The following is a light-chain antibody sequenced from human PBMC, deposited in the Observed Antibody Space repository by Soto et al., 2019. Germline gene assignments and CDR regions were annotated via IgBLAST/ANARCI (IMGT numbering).Light chain of an antibody. CDR2: AGS. V-gene: IGLV2-23*01. J-gene: IGLJ2*01. CDR1: STNVGSSNF. CDR3: WSYAGTNTWV. Sequence: QSALTQPASVSGSPGQSITISCTGTSTNVGSSNFVSWYQQYPGKAPRLVIYAGSKRPSGVSIRFSGSKSGNTASLTISGLQTEDEADYYCWSYAGTNTWVFGGGTKVTVL.